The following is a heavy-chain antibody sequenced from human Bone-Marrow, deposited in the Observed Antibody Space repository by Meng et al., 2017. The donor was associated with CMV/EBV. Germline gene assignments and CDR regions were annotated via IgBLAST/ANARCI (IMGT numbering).Heavy chain of an antibody. CDR1: GYTFTGFG. Sequence: ASVKVSCKASGYTFTGFGITWVRQAPGQGLEWMGWISGYNGNANYAQKFQGRISMTTDTSTNTAYMDLGSLRSDDTAVYYCGRRLRYGSGNYQAYWGQGTLVPVSS. J-gene: IGHJ4*02. CDR3: GRRLRYGSGNYQAY. D-gene: IGHD3-10*01. CDR2: ISGYNGNA. V-gene: IGHV1-18*01.